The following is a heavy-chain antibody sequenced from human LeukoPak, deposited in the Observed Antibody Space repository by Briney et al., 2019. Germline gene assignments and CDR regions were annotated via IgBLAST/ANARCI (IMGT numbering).Heavy chain of an antibody. V-gene: IGHV3-33*01. CDR1: GFTFSSYG. D-gene: IGHD1-26*01. Sequence: GGSLRLSCAASGFTFSSYGMHWVRQAPGKGLEGGAVIWYDGSNKYYADSVKGRFTISRDNSQNTLYLQMNSLRAEDTAVYYCARDGVVGEIDYWGQGTLVTVSS. CDR2: IWYDGSNK. CDR3: ARDGVVGEIDY. J-gene: IGHJ4*02.